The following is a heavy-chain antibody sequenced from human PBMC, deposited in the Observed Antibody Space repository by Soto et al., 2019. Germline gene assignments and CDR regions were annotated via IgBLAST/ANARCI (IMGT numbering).Heavy chain of an antibody. CDR2: MNPNSGNT. D-gene: IGHD2-2*02. V-gene: IGHV1-8*01. J-gene: IGHJ4*02. Sequence: QVQLVQSGAEVKKPGASVKVSCKASGYTFTSYDINWVRQATGQGLEWMGWMNPNSGNTGYAQKFQGRVTMTRNTSISTAYMELSSLRSEDTAVYYCARGKNHGYCISTSCYIYWGQGTLVTVSS. CDR1: GYTFTSYD. CDR3: ARGKNHGYCISTSCYIY.